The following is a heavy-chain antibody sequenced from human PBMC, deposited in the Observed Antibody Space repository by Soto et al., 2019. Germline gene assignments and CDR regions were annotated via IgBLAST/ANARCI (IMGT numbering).Heavy chain of an antibody. V-gene: IGHV3-23*01. Sequence: GGSLRLSCAASGFTFSSYAMSWVRQAPGKGLEWVSAISGSGGSTYYADSVKGRFTISRDSSKNTLYLQMNSLRAEDTAVYYCAKVYSVPTIFGVVISPFDYWGQGTLVTVSS. J-gene: IGHJ4*02. CDR3: AKVYSVPTIFGVVISPFDY. CDR2: ISGSGGST. D-gene: IGHD3-3*01. CDR1: GFTFSSYA.